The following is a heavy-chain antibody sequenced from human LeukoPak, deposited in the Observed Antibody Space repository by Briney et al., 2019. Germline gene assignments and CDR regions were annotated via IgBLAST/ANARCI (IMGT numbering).Heavy chain of an antibody. J-gene: IGHJ4*02. CDR3: ARGDFWSGYLDY. D-gene: IGHD3-3*01. Sequence: SQTLSLTCTVSGGSISSGSYYWSWLRQPAGKGLEWIGRIYTSGSTNYNPSLKSRVTISVDTSKNQFSLKLSSVTAADTAVYYCARGDFWSGYLDYWGQGTLVTVSS. CDR1: GGSISSGSYY. V-gene: IGHV4-61*02. CDR2: IYTSGST.